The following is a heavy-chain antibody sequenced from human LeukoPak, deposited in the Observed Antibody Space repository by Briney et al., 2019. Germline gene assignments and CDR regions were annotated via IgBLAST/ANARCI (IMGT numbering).Heavy chain of an antibody. Sequence: GGSLRLSCAASGFTFSSYSMNWVRQGPGKRLEWVSSISSTSTTIYYADSVKGRFTISRDNAKNSLYLQMNSLRDEDTAVYYCARTYGSGTNFDYWGQGTLVTVSS. CDR1: GFTFSSYS. J-gene: IGHJ4*02. D-gene: IGHD6-19*01. V-gene: IGHV3-48*02. CDR2: ISSTSTTI. CDR3: ARTYGSGTNFDY.